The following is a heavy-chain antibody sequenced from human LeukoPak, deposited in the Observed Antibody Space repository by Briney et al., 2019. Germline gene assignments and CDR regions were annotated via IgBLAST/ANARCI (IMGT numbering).Heavy chain of an antibody. V-gene: IGHV3-66*01. D-gene: IGHD2-15*01. J-gene: IGHJ4*02. Sequence: SLRLSCAASGFAVSSNYMRWVRQAPGKGLEWASLIYSNKTTCYTDYVKGRFTIPIDNSKDTLYLQMNSLRAEDTAVYYCARSRRGYSWEAKFDYWGQGTLVTVSS. CDR3: ARSRRGYSWEAKFDY. CDR1: GFAVSSNY. CDR2: IYSNKTT.